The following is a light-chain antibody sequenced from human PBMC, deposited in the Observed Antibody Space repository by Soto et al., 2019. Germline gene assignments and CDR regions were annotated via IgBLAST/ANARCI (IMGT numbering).Light chain of an antibody. V-gene: IGKV1-5*01. J-gene: IGKJ1*01. CDR2: DAS. Sequence: DIQMTQSPSTLSGSVGDRVTITCRASQTISSWLAWYQQKPGKAPKLLIYDASSLESGVPSRVSGSGSGTYFTLTISSLQPEDFATYYCLQDYNYPRTFGQGTKV. CDR3: LQDYNYPRT. CDR1: QTISSW.